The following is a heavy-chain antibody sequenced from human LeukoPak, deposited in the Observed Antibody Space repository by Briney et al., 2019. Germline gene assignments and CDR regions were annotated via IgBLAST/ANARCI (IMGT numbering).Heavy chain of an antibody. D-gene: IGHD3-10*01. CDR1: GYSISSGYY. J-gene: IGHJ1*01. Sequence: SETLSLTCTVSGYSISSGYYWGWIRQPPGKGLEWIGSIYHSGSTYYNPSLKSRVTISVDTSKNQFFLKLSSVTAADTAVYYCARSGWFGEFPEYFQHWGQGTLVTVSS. CDR3: ARSGWFGEFPEYFQH. CDR2: IYHSGST. V-gene: IGHV4-38-2*02.